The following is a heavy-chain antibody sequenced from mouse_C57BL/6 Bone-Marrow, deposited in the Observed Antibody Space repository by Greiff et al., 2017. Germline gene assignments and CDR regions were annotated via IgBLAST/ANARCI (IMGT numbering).Heavy chain of an antibody. CDR3: IPTGAGAMDY. Sequence: EVQLQQSGTVLARPGASVKMSCKTSGYTFTSYWMNWVKQRPGQGLEWIGAIYPGNSDTSYNQTFKGTAKLTAVTSASTAYMELRSLTNEDAAVYYCIPTGAGAMDYWGQGTSVTVSS. CDR1: GYTFTSYW. CDR2: IYPGNSDT. D-gene: IGHD4-1*02. J-gene: IGHJ4*01. V-gene: IGHV1-5*01.